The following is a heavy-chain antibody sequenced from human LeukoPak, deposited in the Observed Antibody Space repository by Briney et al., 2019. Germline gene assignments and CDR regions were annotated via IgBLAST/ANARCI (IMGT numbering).Heavy chain of an antibody. CDR2: IYSGGST. Sequence: RGSLRLSCAASGFTVSSNYMSWVRQAPGKGLEWVSVIYSGGSTYYAGSVKGRFTISRDNAKNTLYLQMSSLRAEDTAVYYCARDVGTWGQGTLVTVSS. V-gene: IGHV3-66*01. D-gene: IGHD7-27*01. CDR3: ARDVGT. J-gene: IGHJ5*02. CDR1: GFTVSSNY.